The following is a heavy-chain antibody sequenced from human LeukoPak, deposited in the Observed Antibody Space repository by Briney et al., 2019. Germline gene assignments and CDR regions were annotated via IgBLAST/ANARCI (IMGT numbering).Heavy chain of an antibody. J-gene: IGHJ4*02. Sequence: SETPSLTCTVSGGSVSSDSYYWSWIRQPPGKGLECIGYIYYNGNTNYSPSLKSRVAISIDTSKNQFSLKLNSVTAADTAVYYCARSGFYGSHPFDYWGQGSLVTVSS. CDR3: ARSGFYGSHPFDY. V-gene: IGHV4-61*01. D-gene: IGHD2/OR15-2a*01. CDR2: IYYNGNT. CDR1: GGSVSSDSYY.